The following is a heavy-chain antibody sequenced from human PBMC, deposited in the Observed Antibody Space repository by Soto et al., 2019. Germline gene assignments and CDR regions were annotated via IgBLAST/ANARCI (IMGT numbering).Heavy chain of an antibody. CDR2: INHSGST. J-gene: IGHJ4*02. Sequence: SETLSLTCAVYGGSFSGYYWSWIRQPPGKGLEWIGEINHSGSTNYNPSLKSRVTISVDTSKNQFSLKLSSVTAADTAVYYCARGRDNSGSYYYFDYWGQGTLVTVSS. CDR3: ARGRDNSGSYYYFDY. D-gene: IGHD1-26*01. CDR1: GGSFSGYY. V-gene: IGHV4-34*01.